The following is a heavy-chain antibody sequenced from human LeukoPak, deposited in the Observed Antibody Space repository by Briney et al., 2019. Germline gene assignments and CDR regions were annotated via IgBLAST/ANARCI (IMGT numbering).Heavy chain of an antibody. D-gene: IGHD5-18*01. V-gene: IGHV3-7*02. CDR2: IKQDGSEK. CDR1: GFTFRRYW. J-gene: IGHJ4*02. Sequence: GGSLRLSCAASGFTFRRYWMSWARQASGKGLEWVANIKQDGSEKYYVDSVKGRFTISRDNAKNSLYLQMNSLRAEDTAVYYCASVYSRPWYWGQGTLVTVSS. CDR3: ASVYSRPWY.